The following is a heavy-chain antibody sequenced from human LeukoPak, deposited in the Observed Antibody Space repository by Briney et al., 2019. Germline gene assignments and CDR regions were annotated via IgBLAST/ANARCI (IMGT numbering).Heavy chain of an antibody. Sequence: GGSLRLSCATSGFTFNTYWMIWVRQAPGKGLEWVANIYQGGSLNYYVDSVKGRFTISRDNAKNSLYLQMNSLRAEDTAVSYCARGAATVTSSWGQGTLVTVSS. CDR2: IYQGGSLN. J-gene: IGHJ5*02. CDR3: ARGAATVTSS. CDR1: GFTFNTYW. D-gene: IGHD4-17*01. V-gene: IGHV3-7*01.